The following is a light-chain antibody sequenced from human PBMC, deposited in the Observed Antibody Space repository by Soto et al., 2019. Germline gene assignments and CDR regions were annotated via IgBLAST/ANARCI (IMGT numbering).Light chain of an antibody. CDR2: GAS. CDR3: QQYSNWPPWT. CDR1: QSVSTN. J-gene: IGKJ1*01. V-gene: IGKV3D-15*01. Sequence: IVMTQSPATLSVSPGQRATLSCRASQSVSTNLAWYQQKPGQAPRLLIDGASTRATGNPTRFSGSGSGTEFTPTISGLQSDDFAVYYCQQYSNWPPWTFGQGTRVDFK.